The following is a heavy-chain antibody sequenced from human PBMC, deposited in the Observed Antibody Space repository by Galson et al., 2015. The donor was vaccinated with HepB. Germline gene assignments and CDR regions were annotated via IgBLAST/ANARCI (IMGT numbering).Heavy chain of an antibody. CDR2: RWYDGSNK. CDR1: GFTFSSYG. Sequence: SLRLSCAASGFTFSSYGMHWVRPAPGKGLEWVAVRWYDGSNKSYADSVKGRFTISRDNSKNPLYLQMNSLRAEDTAVYYCARGVYYGSLWFQHWGQGTLVTVSS. V-gene: IGHV3-33*08. J-gene: IGHJ1*01. D-gene: IGHD3-10*01. CDR3: ARGVYYGSLWFQH.